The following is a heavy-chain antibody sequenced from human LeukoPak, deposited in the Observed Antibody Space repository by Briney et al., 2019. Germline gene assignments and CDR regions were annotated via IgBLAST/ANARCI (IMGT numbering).Heavy chain of an antibody. CDR1: GLTFSSYG. D-gene: IGHD3-10*01. J-gene: IGHJ4*02. V-gene: IGHV3-30*02. CDR3: AKKSDKYYGSGSAYDY. Sequence: PGGSLRLSCAASGLTFSSYGMHWVRQAPGKGLEWVAFIRYDGSNKYYADSVKGRFTISRDNSKNTLHLQMNSLRAEDTAVYYCAKKSDKYYGSGSAYDYWGQGTLVTVSS. CDR2: IRYDGSNK.